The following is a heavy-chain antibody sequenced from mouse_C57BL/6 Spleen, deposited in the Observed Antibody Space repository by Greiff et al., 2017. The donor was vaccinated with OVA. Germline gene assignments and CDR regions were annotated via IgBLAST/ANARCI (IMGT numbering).Heavy chain of an antibody. V-gene: IGHV5-17*01. D-gene: IGHD1-1*01. J-gene: IGHJ3*01. CDR3: ARMGYGSSYLAWFAY. CDR1: GFTFSDYG. CDR2: ISSGSSTI. Sequence: EVKLMESGGGLVKPGGSLKLSCAASGFTFSDYGMHWVRQAPEKGLEWVAYISSGSSTIYYADTVKGRFTISRDNAKNTLFLQMTSLRSEDTAMYYCARMGYGSSYLAWFAYWGQGTLVTVSA.